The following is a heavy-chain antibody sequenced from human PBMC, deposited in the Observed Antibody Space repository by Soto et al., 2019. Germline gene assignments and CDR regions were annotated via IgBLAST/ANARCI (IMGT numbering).Heavy chain of an antibody. CDR1: GFTFSSYG. CDR2: IWYDGSNK. D-gene: IGHD3-9*01. V-gene: IGHV3-33*01. J-gene: IGHJ3*01. Sequence: PVGSLRLSCAASGFTFSSYGMHWVRQAPGKGLEWVAVIWYDGSNKYYADSVKGRFTISRDNSKNTLYLQMNSLRAEDTAVYYCARDKGYDILTGRRLDAFDVWGQGTMVTVSS. CDR3: ARDKGYDILTGRRLDAFDV.